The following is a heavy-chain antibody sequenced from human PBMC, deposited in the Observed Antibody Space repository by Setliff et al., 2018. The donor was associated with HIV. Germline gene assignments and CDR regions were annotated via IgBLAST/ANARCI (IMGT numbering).Heavy chain of an antibody. CDR2: IYYTGST. Sequence: PSETLSLTCSVSGGYISSSGYYWGWIRQPPGRGLEWIANIYYTGSTYYNPSLKSRVTMSVDASRNRFSLKLSAVTAADTAVYYCARDGPQTYGDYERYYFDYWGQGTLVTVSS. D-gene: IGHD4-17*01. V-gene: IGHV4-39*07. CDR1: GGYISSSGYY. J-gene: IGHJ4*02. CDR3: ARDGPQTYGDYERYYFDY.